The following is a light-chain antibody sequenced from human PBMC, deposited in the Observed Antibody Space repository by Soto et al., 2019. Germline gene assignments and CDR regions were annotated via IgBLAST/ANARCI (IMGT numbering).Light chain of an antibody. J-gene: IGKJ3*01. CDR2: GAS. V-gene: IGKV3-15*01. CDR1: QIVSSN. Sequence: EIVMTQSPATLSVSPWERATLSCRASQIVSSNLAWYQQKPGQAPRLLIYGASTRATGIPARFSGSGSGTEFTLTISSLQSEDFAVYYCQQYNNWPRVTFGPGTKVDIK. CDR3: QQYNNWPRVT.